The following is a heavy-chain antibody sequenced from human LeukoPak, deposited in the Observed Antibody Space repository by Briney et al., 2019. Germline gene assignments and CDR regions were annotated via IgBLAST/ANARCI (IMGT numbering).Heavy chain of an antibody. CDR3: ARDSYYDSSGYHLPGGY. CDR2: IIPIFGTA. D-gene: IGHD3-22*01. J-gene: IGHJ4*02. CDR1: GGTFSSYA. V-gene: IGHV1-69*13. Sequence: SMKVSCKASGGTFSSYAISWVRQAPGQGLEWMGGIIPIFGTANYAQKFQGRVTITADESTSTAYMELSSLRSEDTAVYYCARDSYYDSSGYHLPGGYWGQGTLVTVSS.